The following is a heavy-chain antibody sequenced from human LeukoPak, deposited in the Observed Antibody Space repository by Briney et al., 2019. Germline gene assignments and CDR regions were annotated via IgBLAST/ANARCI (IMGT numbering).Heavy chain of an antibody. D-gene: IGHD6-19*01. CDR2: IKQDGSDR. CDR1: GFTFSNYA. J-gene: IGHJ4*02. CDR3: VRNLAVAGTCFDS. Sequence: GGSLRLSCAASGFTFSNYAMSWVRQTPGTGLEWVANIKQDGSDRNYVTSVRGRFTISRDNAESSLYLQMSSLRVEDTAVYYCVRNLAVAGTCFDSWGQGTLVTVSS. V-gene: IGHV3-7*03.